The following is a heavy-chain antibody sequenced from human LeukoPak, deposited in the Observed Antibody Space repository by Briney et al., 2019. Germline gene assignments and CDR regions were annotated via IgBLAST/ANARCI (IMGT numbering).Heavy chain of an antibody. CDR1: RYTFTVYF. J-gene: IGHJ4*02. CDR2: INPNSGGT. Sequence: ASVKVSCKASRYTFTVYFMRWGRQAPGQGLEWMGWINPNSGGTNYAQKFQGRVIMTRDTSISTAYIELSRLRSDDTAVYYCARDLQGSRRCYYWGQGTLVTVSS. CDR3: ARDLQGSRRCYY. V-gene: IGHV1-2*02. D-gene: IGHD6-13*01.